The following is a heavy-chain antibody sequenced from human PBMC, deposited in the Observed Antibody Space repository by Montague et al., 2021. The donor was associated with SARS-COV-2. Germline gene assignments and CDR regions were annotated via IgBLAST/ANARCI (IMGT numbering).Heavy chain of an antibody. D-gene: IGHD4-17*01. CDR1: GFTFSSYA. Sequence: SLRRSCAASGFTFSSYAMSWVHQAPGKGLEWVSAISGSGGSTYYADSVKGRFTISRDNSKNTLYLQMNSLRAEDTAVYYCAKAGIKYDYGDFFDYWGQGTLVTVSS. CDR2: ISGSGGST. V-gene: IGHV3-23*01. J-gene: IGHJ4*02. CDR3: AKAGIKYDYGDFFDY.